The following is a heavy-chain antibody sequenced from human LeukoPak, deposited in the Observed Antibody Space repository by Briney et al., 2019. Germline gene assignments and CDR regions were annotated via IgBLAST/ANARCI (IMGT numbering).Heavy chain of an antibody. V-gene: IGHV1-69*04. CDR2: IIPILGIA. Sequence: ASVKVSCKASGGTFSSYAISWVRQAPGQGLEWMGRIIPILGIANYAQKFQGRVTITADKSTSTAYMELSSLRSEDTAVYYCARDDSSFDAFDIWGQGTMVTVSS. CDR1: GGTFSSYA. CDR3: ARDDSSFDAFDI. D-gene: IGHD3-22*01. J-gene: IGHJ3*02.